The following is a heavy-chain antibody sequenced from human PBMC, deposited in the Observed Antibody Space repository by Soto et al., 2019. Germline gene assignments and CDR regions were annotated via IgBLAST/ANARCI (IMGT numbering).Heavy chain of an antibody. Sequence: SAKVSCKASGYTFTSYSMHWARQATKQGLEWMGIINPSGGSTSYAQKFQGRVTMTRDTSTSTVYMELSSLRSEDTAVYYCAREYYYDSSGYYGYYGMDVWGQGTTVTSP. J-gene: IGHJ6*02. CDR2: INPSGGST. CDR3: AREYYYDSSGYYGYYGMDV. CDR1: GYTFTSYS. V-gene: IGHV1-46*01. D-gene: IGHD3-22*01.